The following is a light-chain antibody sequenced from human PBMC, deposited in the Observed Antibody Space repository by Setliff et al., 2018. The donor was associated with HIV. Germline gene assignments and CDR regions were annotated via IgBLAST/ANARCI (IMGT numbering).Light chain of an antibody. J-gene: IGLJ1*01. CDR1: SSDVGSYNL. CDR2: DVN. V-gene: IGLV2-23*02. CDR3: CSYGGPSTFYV. Sequence: QSALTQPASVSGSPGQSITISCTGTSSDVGSYNLVSWYQQLPGKAPKLMIYDVNKRPSGIPDRFSGSKSGNTASLTISGLQAADEADYYCCSYGGPSTFYVFGTGTKVTVL.